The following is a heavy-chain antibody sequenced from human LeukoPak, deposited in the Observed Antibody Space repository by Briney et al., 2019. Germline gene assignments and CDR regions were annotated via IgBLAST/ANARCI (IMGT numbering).Heavy chain of an antibody. J-gene: IGHJ6*02. V-gene: IGHV4-59*01. D-gene: IGHD1-1*01. Sequence: SETLSLTCTVSGGSISSYYWSWIRQPPGKGLEWIGCIYYSGSTNYNPSLKSRVTISVDTSKNQFSLKLSSVTAADTAVYYCARVIKSGTLGYGMDVWGQGTTVTVSS. CDR3: ARVIKSGTLGYGMDV. CDR2: IYYSGST. CDR1: GGSISSYY.